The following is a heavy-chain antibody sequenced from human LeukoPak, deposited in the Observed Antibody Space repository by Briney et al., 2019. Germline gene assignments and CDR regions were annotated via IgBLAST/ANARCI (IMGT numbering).Heavy chain of an antibody. CDR3: ARISGPGAFDI. CDR2: IDWDDDK. V-gene: IGHV2-70*04. CDR1: GFSLSTSGVR. Sequence: SGPALVKPTQTPTLTCTFSGFSLSTSGVRVSWIRQPPGKALEWLARIDWDDDKFYSTSLKSRLTISKDTSKNQVVLTMTNMDPVDTATYYCARISGPGAFDIWGQGTMVTVSS. J-gene: IGHJ3*02. D-gene: IGHD6-25*01.